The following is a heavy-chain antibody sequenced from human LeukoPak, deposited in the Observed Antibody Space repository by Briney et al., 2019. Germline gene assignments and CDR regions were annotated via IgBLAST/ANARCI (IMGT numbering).Heavy chain of an antibody. CDR2: ISSSGSTI. Sequence: GGSLRLSCAASGFTFSDYYMSWIRQAPGKGLEWVSYISSSGSTIYYADCVKGRFTICRDNAKNSLYLQMNSLRAEDTAVYYCARASRNPSAADYWGQGTLVTVSS. D-gene: IGHD6-13*01. J-gene: IGHJ4*02. CDR3: ARASRNPSAADY. V-gene: IGHV3-11*04. CDR1: GFTFSDYY.